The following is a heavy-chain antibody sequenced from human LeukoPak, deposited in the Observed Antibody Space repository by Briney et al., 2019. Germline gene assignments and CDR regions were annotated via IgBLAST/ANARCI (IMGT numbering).Heavy chain of an antibody. CDR3: ARVGAYCSGGSCYHYFDY. D-gene: IGHD2-15*01. CDR2: INPSGVST. CDR1: GYTFTSYY. Sequence: ASVKVSCKASGYTFTSYYMHWVRQAPGHGREWMGIINPSGVSTSYAQKFQGRVTMTQDTSISPAYMELSRLRSDDTAVYYCARVGAYCSGGSCYHYFDYWGQGTLVTVSS. J-gene: IGHJ4*02. V-gene: IGHV1-46*01.